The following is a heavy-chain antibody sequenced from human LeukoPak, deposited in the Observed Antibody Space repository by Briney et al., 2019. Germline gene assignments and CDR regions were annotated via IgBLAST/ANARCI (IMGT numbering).Heavy chain of an antibody. V-gene: IGHV4-34*01. CDR2: INHSRST. CDR3: ARFPHPRGDY. Sequence: SETLSLTCAVYGGSFSGYYWSWVRQPPGKGLEWIGEINHSRSTNYNPSLKSRVTISVDTSKNQFSLKLSSVTAADTAVYYCARFPHPRGDYWGQGTLVTVSS. CDR1: GGSFSGYY. J-gene: IGHJ4*02.